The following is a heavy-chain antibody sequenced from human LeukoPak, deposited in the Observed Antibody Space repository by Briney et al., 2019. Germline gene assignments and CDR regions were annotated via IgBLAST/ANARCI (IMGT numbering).Heavy chain of an antibody. Sequence: ASVKVSCKASGYSFTSYGITWVRQAPGQGLEWMGWISAYNGNTKYAQKLQGRATMTTDSSTTTAYMELRSLRSDDTAVYYCARDHYYDTSGYDCWGQGTLVTVSS. CDR1: GYSFTSYG. J-gene: IGHJ4*02. V-gene: IGHV1-18*01. CDR3: ARDHYYDTSGYDC. D-gene: IGHD3-22*01. CDR2: ISAYNGNT.